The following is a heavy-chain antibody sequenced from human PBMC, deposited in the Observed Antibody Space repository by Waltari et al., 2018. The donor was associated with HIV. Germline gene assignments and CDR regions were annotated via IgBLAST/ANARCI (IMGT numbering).Heavy chain of an antibody. V-gene: IGHV4-39*07. CDR3: ARDRLSGGRSYYYYGMDV. D-gene: IGHD5-12*01. Sequence: QLQLQESGPGLVKPSETLSLTCTVSGGSISSSSYYWGWIRQPPGKGLEWIGSIYYSGTTYYNPSLKSRVTISVNTSKKQFSLKRSSVTAADTAVYYCARDRLSGGRSYYYYGMDVWGQGTTVTVSS. J-gene: IGHJ6*02. CDR1: GGSISSSSYY. CDR2: IYYSGTT.